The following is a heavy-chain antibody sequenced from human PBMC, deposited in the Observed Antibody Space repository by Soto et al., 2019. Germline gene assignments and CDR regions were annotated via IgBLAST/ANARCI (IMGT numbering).Heavy chain of an antibody. J-gene: IGHJ4*02. Sequence: ETLSLTCTVSGGSISSSSYYWGWIRQPPGKGLEWIGSIYYSGSTYYNPSLKSRVTISVDTSKNQFSLKLSSVTAADTAVYYCARQPTYYYDSSGYYSSDYWGQGTLVTVSS. V-gene: IGHV4-39*01. D-gene: IGHD3-22*01. CDR2: IYYSGST. CDR1: GGSISSSSYY. CDR3: ARQPTYYYDSSGYYSSDY.